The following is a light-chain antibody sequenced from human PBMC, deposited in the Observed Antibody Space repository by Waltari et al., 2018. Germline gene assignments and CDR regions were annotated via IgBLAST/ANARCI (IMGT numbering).Light chain of an antibody. CDR3: QQYNSYPWT. CDR2: DAS. CDR1: QSISGW. Sequence: DIQMTQSPSTLSASVGDSVTITCRASQSISGWLAWYQQKPGKAPNLLIYDASNLEIGVPSRFSGSGSGTEFSLTISSLQSEDFATYYCQQYNSYPWTFGQGTKVEIK. V-gene: IGKV1-5*01. J-gene: IGKJ1*01.